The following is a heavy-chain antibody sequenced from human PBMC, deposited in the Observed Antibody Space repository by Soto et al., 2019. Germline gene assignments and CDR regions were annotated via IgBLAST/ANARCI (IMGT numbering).Heavy chain of an antibody. D-gene: IGHD3-10*01. J-gene: IGHJ4*02. CDR3: ETSYGSGYRAFDF. CDR1: GDTFNFYS. Sequence: QVQLVQSGAEVKRPGSSVKVSCKASGDTFNFYSINWVRQAPGLGLEWMGRVNPILSMSNYAQRFQGRVTMPADKSTSTAYMELSGLRSEDSAIYYCETSYGSGYRAFDFWGQGALVTVSS. CDR2: VNPILSMS. V-gene: IGHV1-69*04.